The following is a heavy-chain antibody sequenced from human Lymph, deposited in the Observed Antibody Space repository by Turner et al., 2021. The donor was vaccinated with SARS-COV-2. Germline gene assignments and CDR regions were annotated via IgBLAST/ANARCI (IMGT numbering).Heavy chain of an antibody. CDR1: GFTFSYYW. Sequence: EVQLVESGGGLVQPGGPLRLSCAASGFTFSYYWMSWVRQAPGKGLEWVANIKQDGSEEYYVDSGKGRFTISRDNAKNSLFLQMNSLRAEDTAVYYCARMGSSSWYFDYWGQGTLVTVSS. J-gene: IGHJ4*02. V-gene: IGHV3-7*01. D-gene: IGHD1-26*01. CDR3: ARMGSSSWYFDY. CDR2: IKQDGSEE.